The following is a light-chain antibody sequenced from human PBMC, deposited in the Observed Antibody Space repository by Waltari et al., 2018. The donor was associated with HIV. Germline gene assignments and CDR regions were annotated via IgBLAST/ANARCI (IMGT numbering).Light chain of an antibody. CDR3: AAWDDSLNGYV. V-gene: IGLV1-36*01. CDR1: TSNTGRNA. J-gene: IGLJ1*01. Sequence: QSVLTQPHSVSEAPRQRVTIPCSGSTSNTGRNAVNWYQQPPGKPPKLLIYYDDLLPSGVSDRFSGSKSGTSASLAISGLQSEDEADYYCAAWDDSLNGYVFGTGTKVTVL. CDR2: YDD.